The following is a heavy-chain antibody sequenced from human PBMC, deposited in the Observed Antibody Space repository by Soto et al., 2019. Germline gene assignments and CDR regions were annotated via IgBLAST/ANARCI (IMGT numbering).Heavy chain of an antibody. J-gene: IGHJ6*02. CDR2: IYNDGTT. V-gene: IGHV3-53*01. Sequence: GGSLRLSCVASGLPVAGSYMAWVRQAPGKGLEWASVIYNDGTTYYSQSVEGRFTISRDTCKNTLYLQMDRLRDEDTAVYYCVRPLPSGQTHARDVWGQGTTVTVSS. CDR1: GLPVAGSY. D-gene: IGHD3-10*01. CDR3: VRPLPSGQTHARDV.